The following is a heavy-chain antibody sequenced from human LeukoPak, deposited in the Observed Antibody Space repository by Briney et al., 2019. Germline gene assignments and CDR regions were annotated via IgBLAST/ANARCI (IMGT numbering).Heavy chain of an antibody. Sequence: SVKVSCKASGGTFSSYAISWVRQAPGQGLEWMGRIIPIFGTANYAQKFQGRVTITTDESTSTAYMELSSLISEDTAVYYCARSGIPNYDFWSGPFDYWGQGTLVTVSS. CDR2: IIPIFGTA. V-gene: IGHV1-69*05. CDR1: GGTFSSYA. CDR3: ARSGIPNYDFWSGPFDY. D-gene: IGHD3-3*01. J-gene: IGHJ4*02.